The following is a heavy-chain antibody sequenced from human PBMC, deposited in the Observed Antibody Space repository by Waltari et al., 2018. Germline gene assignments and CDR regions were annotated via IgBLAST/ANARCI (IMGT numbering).Heavy chain of an antibody. Sequence: QVQLVESGGGVVQPGRSLRLSCAASGFTFSSYGIHWVRQAPGKGLEWVAVIWYDGSNKYYADSVKGRFTISRDNSKNTLYLQMNSLRAEDTAVYYCAKLVAGLDAFDIWGQGTMVTVSS. CDR2: IWYDGSNK. V-gene: IGHV3-33*06. CDR1: GFTFSSYG. J-gene: IGHJ3*02. D-gene: IGHD6-19*01. CDR3: AKLVAGLDAFDI.